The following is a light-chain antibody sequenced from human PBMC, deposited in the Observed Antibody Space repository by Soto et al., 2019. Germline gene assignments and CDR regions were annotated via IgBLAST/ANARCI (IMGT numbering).Light chain of an antibody. Sequence: QSALTQPASVSGSPGQSITISCTGTSSDVGSYNLVSWYQQHPGKAPKLMIYEGSKRPSGVSNRFSGSKSGNTASLTISGLQADDEADYYCCSYGGSSTLVVFGGGTKLTVL. J-gene: IGLJ2*01. CDR2: EGS. CDR3: CSYGGSSTLVV. CDR1: SSDVGSYNL. V-gene: IGLV2-23*01.